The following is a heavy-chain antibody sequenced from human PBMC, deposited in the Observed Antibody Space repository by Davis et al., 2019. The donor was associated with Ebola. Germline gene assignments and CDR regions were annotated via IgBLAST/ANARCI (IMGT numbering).Heavy chain of an antibody. CDR3: AGIAARAYYYGMDV. V-gene: IGHV3-23*01. D-gene: IGHD6-6*01. J-gene: IGHJ6*02. CDR1: GFTFSSYA. CDR2: ISGSGGST. Sequence: GESLKISCAASGFTFSSYAMSWVRQAPGKGLEWVSAISGSGGSTYYADSVKGRFTISRDNAKNSLYLQMNSLRDEDTAVYYCAGIAARAYYYGMDVWGQGTTVTVSS.